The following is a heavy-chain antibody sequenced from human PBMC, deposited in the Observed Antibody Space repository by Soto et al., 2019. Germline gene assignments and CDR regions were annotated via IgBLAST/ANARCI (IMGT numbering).Heavy chain of an antibody. CDR3: AGGQVVAAQH. J-gene: IGHJ4*02. V-gene: IGHV4-30-2*01. D-gene: IGHD2-15*01. CDR1: GGSISSGGYS. Sequence: QLQLQESGSGLVKPSQTLSLTCAVSGGSISSGGYSWSWIRQPPGKGLEWIGYIYHSGSTYYNPALKSRVTISVDRAKNQFSLKLSAVTAADTAVYYCAGGQVVAAQHWGQGTLVTVSS. CDR2: IYHSGST.